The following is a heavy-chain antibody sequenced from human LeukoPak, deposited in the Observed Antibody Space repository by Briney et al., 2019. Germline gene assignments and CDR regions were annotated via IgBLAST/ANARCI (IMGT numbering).Heavy chain of an antibody. V-gene: IGHV3-23*01. CDR3: ARRQTYYYDSSGYLFDY. Sequence: GGSLRLSCAASGFTFSSCAMSWVRQATGKGLEWVSAISGSGGSTYYADSVKGRFTISRDNSKNTLYLQMNSLRAEDTAVYYCARRQTYYYDSSGYLFDYWGQGTLVTVSS. J-gene: IGHJ4*02. D-gene: IGHD3-22*01. CDR1: GFTFSSCA. CDR2: ISGSGGST.